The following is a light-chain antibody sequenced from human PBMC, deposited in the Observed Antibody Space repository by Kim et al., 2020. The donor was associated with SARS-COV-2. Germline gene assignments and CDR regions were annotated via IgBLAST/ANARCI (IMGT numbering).Light chain of an antibody. J-gene: IGKJ1*01. CDR3: QQYDVWPRP. CDR2: GAA. V-gene: IGKV3-15*01. CDR1: RSVDRH. Sequence: ESPGDRPTLSCRASRSVDRHLAWYQKKPAQAPRLLIHGAATRATGIPDGFGGSGSGTEFTLTISSLQSEDVAVYYCQQYDVWPRPFGQGTKVEIK.